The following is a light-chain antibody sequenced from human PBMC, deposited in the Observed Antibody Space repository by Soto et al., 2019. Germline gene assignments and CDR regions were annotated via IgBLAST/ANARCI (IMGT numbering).Light chain of an antibody. CDR3: QKYNSAPLT. CDR2: AAS. CDR1: QGIGVY. V-gene: IGKV1-27*01. J-gene: IGKJ4*01. Sequence: TQSPSSLSASFGDRVTITCRASQGIGVYLAWFQQKPGNAPKLLIYAASTLQSGVPSRFSGSGSGTDFTLTISGLQPEDVATYYCQKYNSAPLTFGGGTKVEIK.